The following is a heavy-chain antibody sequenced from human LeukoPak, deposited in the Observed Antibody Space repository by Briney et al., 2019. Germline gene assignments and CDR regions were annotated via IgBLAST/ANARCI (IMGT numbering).Heavy chain of an antibody. V-gene: IGHV3-21*01. Sequence: GGSLRLSCAGSGFTFSSYSMNWVRQAPGKGLEWVSSISSSSSYIYYADSVKGRFTISRDNAKNSLYLQMNSLRAEDTAVYYCARDFSRYYYDSSGYLAIWGQGTMVTVSS. J-gene: IGHJ3*02. CDR1: GFTFSSYS. CDR3: ARDFSRYYYDSSGYLAI. D-gene: IGHD3-22*01. CDR2: ISSSSSYI.